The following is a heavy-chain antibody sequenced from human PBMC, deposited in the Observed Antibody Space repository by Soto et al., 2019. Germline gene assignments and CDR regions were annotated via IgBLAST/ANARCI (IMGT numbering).Heavy chain of an antibody. CDR2: IIPIFGTA. V-gene: IGHV1-69*13. J-gene: IGHJ6*02. D-gene: IGHD6-19*01. CDR3: AGSGWYPSNYGMDV. CDR1: GGTFSSYA. Sequence: ASVKVSCKASGGTFSSYAISWVRQAPGQGLEWMGGIIPIFGTANYAQKFQGRVTITADESTSTAYMGLSSLRSEDTAVYYCAGSGWYPSNYGMDVWGQGTTVTVSS.